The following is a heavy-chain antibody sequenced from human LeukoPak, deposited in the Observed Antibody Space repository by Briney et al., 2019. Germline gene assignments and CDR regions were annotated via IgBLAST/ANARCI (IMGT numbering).Heavy chain of an antibody. CDR2: IYYSGNT. V-gene: IGHV4-38-2*02. CDR3: ARDQITMVRALPAVYQPLDN. J-gene: IGHJ4*02. CDR1: GYSISSGYY. D-gene: IGHD3-10*01. Sequence: PSETLSLTCTVSGYSISSGYYWAWIRQPPGKGLEWIGSIYYSGNTYYNPSLKSRVTISLDTSKNQFSLKLSSVTAADTAMYYCARDQITMVRALPAVYQPLDNWGQGTLVTVSS.